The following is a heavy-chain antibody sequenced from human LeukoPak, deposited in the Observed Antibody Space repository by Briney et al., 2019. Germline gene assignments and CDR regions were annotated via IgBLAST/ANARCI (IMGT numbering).Heavy chain of an antibody. CDR2: IIPIFGTA. CDR1: GGTFSSYA. V-gene: IGHV1-69*13. Sequence: ASVKVSCKASGGTFSSYAISWVRQAPRQGLEWMGGIIPIFGTANYAQKFQGRVTITADESTSTAYMELSSLRSEDTAVYYCASTGAVGFDYWGQGTLVTVSS. D-gene: IGHD3-10*01. CDR3: ASTGAVGFDY. J-gene: IGHJ4*02.